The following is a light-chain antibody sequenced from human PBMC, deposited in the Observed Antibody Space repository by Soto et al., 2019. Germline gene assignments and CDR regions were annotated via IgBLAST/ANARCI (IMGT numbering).Light chain of an antibody. J-gene: IGKJ4*01. Sequence: DVQMTQSPSSVSASVGDRVTITCRASQGIGTWLAWYRQKPGKAPELLIYVTSSLQGGVPSRFSGSGSGRDFTLSISSLQPEDFATYYCHQADSFPLSFGGGTRVEIK. CDR2: VTS. V-gene: IGKV1-12*01. CDR3: HQADSFPLS. CDR1: QGIGTW.